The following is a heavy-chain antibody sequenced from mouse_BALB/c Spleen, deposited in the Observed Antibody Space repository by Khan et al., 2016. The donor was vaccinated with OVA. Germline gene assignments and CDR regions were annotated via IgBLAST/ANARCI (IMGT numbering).Heavy chain of an antibody. Sequence: EVQLQESGPGLVKPSQSLSLTCTVTGYSIASDYAWNWIRQFPGNKLEWMGFISYSGNTNYNPSLKSRISFTRDQSKNQFFLQLNSVTSEDTATYYCARVYGGDFDYWGQGTTLTVSA. V-gene: IGHV3-2*02. CDR2: ISYSGNT. J-gene: IGHJ2*01. D-gene: IGHD2-10*02. CDR1: GYSIASDYA. CDR3: ARVYGGDFDY.